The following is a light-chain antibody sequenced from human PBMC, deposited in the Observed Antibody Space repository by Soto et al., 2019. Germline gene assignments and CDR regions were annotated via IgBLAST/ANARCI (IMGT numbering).Light chain of an antibody. V-gene: IGKV1-5*01. Sequence: DIQMTQSPSTLSASVGDRVTITCRASQSISSWLAWYQQKPGKAPKLLIYDASSLESGVPSRFSGSGSGPDFTLTISSLQPDDFATYYCLQYNSYSPTFGQGTKVEIK. CDR3: LQYNSYSPT. J-gene: IGKJ1*01. CDR2: DAS. CDR1: QSISSW.